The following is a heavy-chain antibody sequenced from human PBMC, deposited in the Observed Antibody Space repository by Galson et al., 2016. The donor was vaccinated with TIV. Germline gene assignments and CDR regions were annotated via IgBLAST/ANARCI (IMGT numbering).Heavy chain of an antibody. D-gene: IGHD3-16*01. V-gene: IGHV4-4*07. J-gene: IGHJ4*02. CDR2: FNSSGNF. CDR1: YVHISDYY. CDR3: ARDQGGASGY. Sequence: SETLSLTCTVSYVHISDYYWNWIRQPAGKGLEWIGRFNSSGNFDYNPSLKSRATISVDTSKNQFSLKLSSVTAADTAVYYCARDQGGASGYWGQGTLVTVSS.